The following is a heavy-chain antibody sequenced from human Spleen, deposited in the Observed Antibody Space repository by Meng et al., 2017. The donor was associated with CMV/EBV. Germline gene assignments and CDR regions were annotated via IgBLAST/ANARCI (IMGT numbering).Heavy chain of an antibody. Sequence: GGSLRLSCAASGFSFRYYAMTWVRQAPGKGLEWVSSISARGNNIYYADSVKGRFTISRDNSRNTLYLQMNSLRADDAAVYYCAKAFSASWYREYYDDWGQGTLVTVSS. J-gene: IGHJ4*01. CDR3: AKAFSASWYREYYDD. V-gene: IGHV3-23*01. D-gene: IGHD6-13*01. CDR1: GFSFRYYA. CDR2: ISARGNNI.